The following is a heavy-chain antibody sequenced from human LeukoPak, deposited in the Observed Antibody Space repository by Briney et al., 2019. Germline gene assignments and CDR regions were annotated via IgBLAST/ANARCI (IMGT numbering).Heavy chain of an antibody. J-gene: IGHJ4*02. Sequence: PGGSLRLSCAASGFTFSSYGMYWVRQAPGKGLEWVAFIRYDGSNKYYADSVKGGFTISRDNSKNTLYLQMNSLRAEDTAVYYCANKVYCSRTSCYPAGYWGQGTLVTVSS. CDR2: IRYDGSNK. CDR3: ANKVYCSRTSCYPAGY. D-gene: IGHD2-2*01. V-gene: IGHV3-30*02. CDR1: GFTFSSYG.